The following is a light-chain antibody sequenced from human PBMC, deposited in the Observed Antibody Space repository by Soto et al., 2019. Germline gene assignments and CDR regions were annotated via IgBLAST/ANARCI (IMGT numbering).Light chain of an antibody. V-gene: IGKV2-28*01. Sequence: IVMTQSPLSLPVTPGEPASISCRSSQSLLHSNGYNYFDWYLQKPGQSPQLLIYLGSNRASGVHDRFSGSGSGTDFTLKISRVEAEDVGVYYCMQALQTPLTFGQGTRLEIK. J-gene: IGKJ5*01. CDR2: LGS. CDR3: MQALQTPLT. CDR1: QSLLHSNGYNY.